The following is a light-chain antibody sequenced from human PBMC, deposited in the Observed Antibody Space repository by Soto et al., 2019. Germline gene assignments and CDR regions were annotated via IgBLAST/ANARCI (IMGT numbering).Light chain of an antibody. V-gene: IGKV3-20*01. CDR1: QSVSSSY. CDR2: GAS. Sequence: EIVLTQSPGTLSLSPGERATLSCRASQSVSSSYLAWYQQKPGQAPRLLIYGASSRATGIPDRFSGSGSGTDFTLTISRLEPEDFATYYCQQSYSRMTFGQGTKVEIK. J-gene: IGKJ1*01. CDR3: QQSYSRMT.